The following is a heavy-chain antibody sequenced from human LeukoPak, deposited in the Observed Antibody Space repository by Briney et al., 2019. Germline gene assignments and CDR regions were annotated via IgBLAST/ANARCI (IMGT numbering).Heavy chain of an antibody. CDR2: ILSDGSKE. D-gene: IGHD3-22*01. V-gene: IGHV3-33*01. J-gene: IGHJ3*02. CDR3: ARVGYYYDSSGYSHDAFDI. CDR1: GFIFSSYG. Sequence: PGGSLRLSCAASGFIFSSYGMHWVRQAPGKGLEWVAVILSDGSKEFYTDSVKGRFTISGDNSKNTLYLQMNSLRAEDTAVYYCARVGYYYDSSGYSHDAFDIWGQGTMVTVSS.